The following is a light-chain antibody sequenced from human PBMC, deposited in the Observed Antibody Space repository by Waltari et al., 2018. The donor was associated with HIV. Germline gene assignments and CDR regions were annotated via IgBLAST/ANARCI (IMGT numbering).Light chain of an antibody. CDR1: SSNLGARED. J-gene: IGLJ2*01. V-gene: IGLV1-40*01. CDR2: GNT. CDR3: QSYDNSLNAVV. Sequence: QSVLTQPPSVSGAPGQRVIISCTGSSSNLGAREDAHWYQQLPGAVPKVLIYGNTNRPSGVPDRFSGSKSGASASLAIAGLQTDDEADYYCQSYDNSLNAVVFGGGTRLTVL.